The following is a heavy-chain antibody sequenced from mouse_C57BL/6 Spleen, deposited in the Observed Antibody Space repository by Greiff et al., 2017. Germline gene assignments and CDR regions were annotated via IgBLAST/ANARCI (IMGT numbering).Heavy chain of an antibody. CDR3: ARNPLYYDPYYAMDY. D-gene: IGHD2-4*01. Sequence: VKLMESGPGLVAPSQSLSITCTVSGFSLTSYAISWVRQPPGKGLEWLGVIWTGGGTNYNSALKSRLSISKDNSKSQVCLKMNSLQTDDTARYYCARNPLYYDPYYAMDYWGQGTSVTVSS. V-gene: IGHV2-9-1*01. CDR1: GFSLTSYA. J-gene: IGHJ4*01. CDR2: IWTGGGT.